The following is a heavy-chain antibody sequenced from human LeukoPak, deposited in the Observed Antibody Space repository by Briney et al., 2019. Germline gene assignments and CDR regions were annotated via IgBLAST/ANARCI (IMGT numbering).Heavy chain of an antibody. D-gene: IGHD3-22*01. CDR3: AKDYYYDSVSTFDI. CDR2: ISGSGGST. Sequence: GGSLRLSCAASGFTFSSYVMSWGRQAPGKGLEWVSGISGSGGSTYYADSVKGRFTISRDNSKNTLHLQMNSLRAEDTAVYYCAKDYYYDSVSTFDIWGQGTMVTVSS. J-gene: IGHJ3*02. V-gene: IGHV3-23*01. CDR1: GFTFSSYV.